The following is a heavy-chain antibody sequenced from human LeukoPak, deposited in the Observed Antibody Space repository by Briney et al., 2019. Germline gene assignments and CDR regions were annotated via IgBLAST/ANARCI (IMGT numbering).Heavy chain of an antibody. CDR2: IIPMFGPA. Sequence: SVKVSCKASGGTFSNYAISWVRQAPGQGLEWMGGIIPMFGPASSAQKFQGRVTITTDDSTSTVYMELSSLTSEDTAVYYCARDRAPAFGPQPAYYYYYMDVWGKGTTVTVSS. J-gene: IGHJ6*03. V-gene: IGHV1-69*05. CDR1: GGTFSNYA. D-gene: IGHD3-3*01. CDR3: ARDRAPAFGPQPAYYYYYMDV.